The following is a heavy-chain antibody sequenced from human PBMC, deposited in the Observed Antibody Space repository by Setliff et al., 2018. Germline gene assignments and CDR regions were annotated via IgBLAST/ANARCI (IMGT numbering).Heavy chain of an antibody. V-gene: IGHV3-23*01. CDR1: GFSFSSYA. D-gene: IGHD3-3*01. J-gene: IGHJ4*01. Sequence: HPGGSLRLSCAASGFSFSSYAMSWVRQAPGKGLEWVSSIIGSGISTYYADSVQGRFTISRDNHKNTLHLQMNSLRVEDTAIYYCAKSPHDFWSGRVFFDYWGQGILVTVSS. CDR2: IIGSGIST. CDR3: AKSPHDFWSGRVFFDY.